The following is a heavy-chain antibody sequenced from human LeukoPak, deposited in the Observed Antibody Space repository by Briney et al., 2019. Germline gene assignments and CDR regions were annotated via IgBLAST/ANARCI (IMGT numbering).Heavy chain of an antibody. CDR3: ARHRYGDVYHFDL. Sequence: PSETLSLTCTVSGDYIGNYYWSWIRQPPGKGLEWIGYIYYTGSTNYNPSPKGRVTISVDTSKNQFSLKVNPVTAADTAVYFCARHRYGDVYHFDLWGPGSLVTVSS. J-gene: IGHJ4*02. V-gene: IGHV4-59*08. CDR1: GDYIGNYY. CDR2: IYYTGST. D-gene: IGHD3-16*01.